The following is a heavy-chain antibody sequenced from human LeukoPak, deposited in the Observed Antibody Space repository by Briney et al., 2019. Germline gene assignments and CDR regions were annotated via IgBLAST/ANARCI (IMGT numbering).Heavy chain of an antibody. CDR2: SSAYNGNT. CDR3: ARDQDIVVVPAAPGPFDP. V-gene: IGHV1-18*01. D-gene: IGHD2-2*01. CDR1: GYTFTSYV. Sequence: AVTVSCKASGYTFTSYVISWVRQAPGQGREGMGWSSAYNGNTNYAQKLQGRVTMTTDTSTSTAYMELRSLRSDDTAVYYCARDQDIVVVPAAPGPFDPWGQGTLVTVSS. J-gene: IGHJ5*02.